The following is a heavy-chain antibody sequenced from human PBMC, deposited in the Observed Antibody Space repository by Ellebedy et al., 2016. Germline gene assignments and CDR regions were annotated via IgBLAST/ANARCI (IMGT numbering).Heavy chain of an antibody. CDR3: ARADYGDYEYFQH. CDR1: GFTFSSYA. Sequence: GGSLRLXCAATGFTFSSYAMSWVRQAPGKGLEWVSAISGSGGSTYYADSVKGRFTISRDNSKNTLYLQMNSLRDEDTAVYYCARADYGDYEYFQHWGQGTLVTVSS. CDR2: ISGSGGST. D-gene: IGHD4-17*01. V-gene: IGHV3-23*01. J-gene: IGHJ1*01.